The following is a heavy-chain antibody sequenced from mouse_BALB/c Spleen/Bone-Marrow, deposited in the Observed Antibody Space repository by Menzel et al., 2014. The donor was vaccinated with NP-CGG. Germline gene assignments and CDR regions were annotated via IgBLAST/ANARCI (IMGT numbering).Heavy chain of an antibody. CDR3: ARDYYDYYFDY. V-gene: IGHV1-20*02. CDR2: INPYNGDT. D-gene: IGHD2-4*01. J-gene: IGHJ2*01. CDR1: GYSFTGYF. Sequence: VQLQQSGPELVKPGASVKISCKASGYSFTGYFMNWVMQSHGKSLEWIGRINPYNGDTFYNQKFKGKATLTVDKSSSTAHMEIRSLASEDSAVYYCARDYYDYYFDYWGQGITLTVSS.